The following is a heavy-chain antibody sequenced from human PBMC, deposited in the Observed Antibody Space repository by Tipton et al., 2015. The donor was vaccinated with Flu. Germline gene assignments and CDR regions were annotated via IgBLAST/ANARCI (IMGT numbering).Heavy chain of an antibody. CDR1: GGSISSYY. CDR2: IYTSGST. V-gene: IGHV4-4*07. CDR3: ARGPPSFYYYYGMDV. Sequence: LSLTCTVSGGSISSYYWSWIRQPAGKGLEWVGRIYTSGSTNYNPSLKSRVTMSVDTSKNQFSLKLSSVTAADTAVYYCARGPPSFYYYYGMDVWGQGTTVTVSS. J-gene: IGHJ6*02.